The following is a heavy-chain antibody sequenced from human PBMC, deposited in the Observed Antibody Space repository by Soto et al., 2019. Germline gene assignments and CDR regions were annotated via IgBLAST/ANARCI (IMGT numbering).Heavy chain of an antibody. J-gene: IGHJ6*02. Sequence: EVQLVESGGGLLQPGGSLRLSCAVSGSTFSNDWMHWVRQAPEKGLVWISHINSDGSSTDYADFVKGRFTIARDNAKNTVYLQMNSLRAEDTAVYYCARDRSYSLDVWGQGTTVTVSS. CDR2: INSDGSST. CDR1: GSTFSNDW. CDR3: ARDRSYSLDV. V-gene: IGHV3-74*01.